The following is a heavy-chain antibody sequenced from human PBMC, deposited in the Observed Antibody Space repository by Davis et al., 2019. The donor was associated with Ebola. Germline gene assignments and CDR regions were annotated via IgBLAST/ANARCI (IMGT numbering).Heavy chain of an antibody. J-gene: IGHJ4*02. CDR3: ARHNGHNSGGYYLGTYYFDY. Sequence: MPSETLSLTCTVSGGSINTSRYSWGWIRQPPGKGLEWIGNIYYSGSTYYSPSLRSRVTISVDTSTSQFSLKLTSVTAADTATYYCARHNGHNSGGYYLGTYYFDYWGQGALVTVSS. V-gene: IGHV4-39*01. D-gene: IGHD3-22*01. CDR2: IYYSGST. CDR1: GGSINTSRYS.